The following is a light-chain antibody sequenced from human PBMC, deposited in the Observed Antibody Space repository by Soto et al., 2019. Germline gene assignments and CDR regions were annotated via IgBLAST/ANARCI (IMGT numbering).Light chain of an antibody. J-gene: IGKJ1*01. V-gene: IGKV1-39*01. Sequence: DIQMTQSPSPLSASVGDRVTISCRASQSIDTYLNWYQQKPGKAPKVLIYVASRLQTGVPSRFSGSGSGTDFSLTITSLQPEDFATYFCQQSYTIPWTFGQGTRVEVK. CDR2: VAS. CDR3: QQSYTIPWT. CDR1: QSIDTY.